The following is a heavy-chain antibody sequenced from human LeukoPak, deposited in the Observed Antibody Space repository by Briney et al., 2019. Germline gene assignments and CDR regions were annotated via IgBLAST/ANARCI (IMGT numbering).Heavy chain of an antibody. V-gene: IGHV1-69*13. CDR1: GYTFTGYY. CDR2: IIPIFGTA. CDR3: ARVRSSWYYYNTSPGAVDY. J-gene: IGHJ4*02. Sequence: GASVKVSCKASGYTFTGYYMHWVRQAPGQGLEWMGGIIPIFGTANYAQKFQGRVTITADESTSTAYMELSSLRSEDTAVYYCARVRSSWYYYNTSPGAVDYWGQGTLVTVSS. D-gene: IGHD6-13*01.